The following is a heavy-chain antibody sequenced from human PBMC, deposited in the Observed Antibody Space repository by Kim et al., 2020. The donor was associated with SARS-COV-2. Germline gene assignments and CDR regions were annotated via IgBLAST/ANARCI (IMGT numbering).Heavy chain of an antibody. D-gene: IGHD5-12*01. V-gene: IGHV1-46*01. CDR1: GYTFTSYY. CDR3: ARDPLEMATIHEEYYFDY. J-gene: IGHJ4*02. Sequence: ASVKVSCKASGYTFTSYYMHWVRQAPGQGLEWMGIINPSGGSTSYAQKFQGRVTMTRDTSTSTVYMELSSLRSEDTAVYYCARDPLEMATIHEEYYFDYWGQGTLVTVSS. CDR2: INPSGGST.